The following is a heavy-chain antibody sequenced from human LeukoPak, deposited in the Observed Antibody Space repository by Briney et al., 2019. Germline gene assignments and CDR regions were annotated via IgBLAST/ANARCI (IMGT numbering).Heavy chain of an antibody. V-gene: IGHV1-2*04. Sequence: GASVKVSCKASGYTFTGYYMHWVRQAPGQGLEWMGWINPNSGGTNYAQKFQGWVTMTRDTSISTAYMELSRLRSDDTAVYYCARDEEYQLLYRSAFDIWGQGTMVTVSS. D-gene: IGHD2-2*02. CDR2: INPNSGGT. J-gene: IGHJ3*02. CDR1: GYTFTGYY. CDR3: ARDEEYQLLYRSAFDI.